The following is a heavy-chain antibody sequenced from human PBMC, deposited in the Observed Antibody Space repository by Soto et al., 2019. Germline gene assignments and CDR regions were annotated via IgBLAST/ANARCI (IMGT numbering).Heavy chain of an antibody. CDR1: GGTFSTYA. V-gene: IGHV1-69*01. CDR2: IIPIFGTA. CDR3: GRYVLPASAGGGCFDP. J-gene: IGHJ5*02. Sequence: QVQLVQSGAEVKKPGSSVKVSCKASGGTFSTYAFTWVRQAPGQGLEWMGGIIPIFGTANYAQKFQGRVTITAAESTTTAYMERSRLISDDTGMYCCGRYVLPASAGGGCFDPWVQGTMVTVSS. D-gene: IGHD6-13*01.